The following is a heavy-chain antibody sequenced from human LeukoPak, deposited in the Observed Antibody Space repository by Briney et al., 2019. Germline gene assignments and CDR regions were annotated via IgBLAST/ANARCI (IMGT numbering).Heavy chain of an antibody. Sequence: PGGSLRLSCAASGFTVSTNYMSWVRQAPGKGLEWVSVIYSGGSTYYADYVEGRFTISRDNSKNTLYLQMNSLRAEDTAVYYCARDPWAGKGIWGQGTMVTVSS. CDR3: ARDPWAGKGI. CDR1: GFTVSTNY. D-gene: IGHD6-19*01. J-gene: IGHJ3*02. CDR2: IYSGGST. V-gene: IGHV3-53*01.